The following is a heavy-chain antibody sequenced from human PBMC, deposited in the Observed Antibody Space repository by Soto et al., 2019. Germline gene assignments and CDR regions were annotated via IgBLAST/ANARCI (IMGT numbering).Heavy chain of an antibody. CDR1: GFTFNSYW. CDR3: ARGYDIWSAYGLYFDP. Sequence: EVQLVESGGGLVQPGGSLRLSCAASGFTFNSYWMSWVRQAPGKGLEWVANIKQDGSEKYYVDSVKGRFTISRDNAKNSLYLQMNILKDEDTAVYYCARGYDIWSAYGLYFDPWGQGTLVTVSS. CDR2: IKQDGSEK. J-gene: IGHJ5*02. D-gene: IGHD3-3*01. V-gene: IGHV3-7*05.